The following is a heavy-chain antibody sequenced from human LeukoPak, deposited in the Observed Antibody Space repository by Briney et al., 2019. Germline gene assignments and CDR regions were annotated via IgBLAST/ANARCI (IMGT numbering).Heavy chain of an antibody. J-gene: IGHJ3*01. CDR1: GFTFSSYA. Sequence: PGGSLRLSCTASGFTFSSYAINWVRLAPGKGLEWVSSISGSGGSTFYYADSVKGRFTVSIDNSKNTVYLQMNSVRADDTAVYYCAKGGRWDYYDSSHWGQGTMVIVSS. CDR2: ISGSGGST. CDR3: AKGGRWDYYDSSH. V-gene: IGHV3-23*01. D-gene: IGHD3-22*01.